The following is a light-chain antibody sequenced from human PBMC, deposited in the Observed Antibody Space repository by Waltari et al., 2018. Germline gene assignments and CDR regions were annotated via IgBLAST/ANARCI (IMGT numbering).Light chain of an antibody. J-gene: IGLJ2*01. CDR2: EVS. V-gene: IGLV2-8*01. Sequence: QSALTQPPSASGSPGQSVTLSCTRTTNDIASYDYVSWYQHHPGKAPKLIIYEVSNRPSGVSKRFSGSKSGSTASLTVSALQVEDEAIYYCSSYVASRIVFGGGTRLTVL. CDR3: SSYVASRIV. CDR1: TNDIASYDY.